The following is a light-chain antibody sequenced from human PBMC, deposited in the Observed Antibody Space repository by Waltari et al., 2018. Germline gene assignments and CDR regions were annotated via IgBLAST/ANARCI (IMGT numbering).Light chain of an antibody. CDR3: QMYVRLPVT. J-gene: IGKJ1*01. Sequence: EIVLTQSPGTLSLSPGERATLSCRASQSVSRVLAWYQKRPGQAPRLLIYGASNRATGIPDRFSGSGSGTDFNLTISRLEPEDFAMYYCQMYVRLPVTFGQGTKVEIK. CDR1: QSVSRV. V-gene: IGKV3-20*01. CDR2: GAS.